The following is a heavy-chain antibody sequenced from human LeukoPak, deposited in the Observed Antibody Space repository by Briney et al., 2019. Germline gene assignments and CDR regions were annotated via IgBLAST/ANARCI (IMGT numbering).Heavy chain of an antibody. CDR2: ISGSGGST. CDR1: GFTFSSYA. CDR3: AKAPVTSCRGAYCYPFDS. Sequence: GGSLRLSCAASGFTFSSYAMSWVRQAPGKGLEWVSAISGSGGSTYYADSVKGRFTISRDNSRNTLYLQMNSLRAEDAAVYFCAKAPVTSCRGAYCYPFDSWGQGTLVTVSS. J-gene: IGHJ4*02. D-gene: IGHD2-21*01. V-gene: IGHV3-23*01.